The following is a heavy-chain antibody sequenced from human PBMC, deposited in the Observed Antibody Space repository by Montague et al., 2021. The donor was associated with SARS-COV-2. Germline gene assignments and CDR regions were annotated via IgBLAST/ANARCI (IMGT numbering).Heavy chain of an antibody. J-gene: IGHJ4*02. Sequence: SLRLSCAASGFTFSSYEMNWVRQAPGKGLEWVSYISSSGSSIYYADSVKGRFTISRDNAKNSLYLQMNSLRVEDTAVYYCARDARYDFWSGYYFDYWGQGTLVTVSS. CDR3: ARDARYDFWSGYYFDY. D-gene: IGHD3-3*01. CDR2: ISSSGSSI. CDR1: GFTFSSYE. V-gene: IGHV3-48*03.